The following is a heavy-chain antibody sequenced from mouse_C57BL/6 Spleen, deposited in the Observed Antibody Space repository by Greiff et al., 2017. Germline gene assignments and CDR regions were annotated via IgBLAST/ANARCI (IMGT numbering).Heavy chain of an antibody. Sequence: VQLQQSGPELVKPGASVKISCKASGYAFSSSWMNWVKQRPGKGLEWIGRIYPGDGDTNYNGKFKGKATLTADKSSSTAYMQLSSLTSEDSAVYFCARTELGGSSYDYFDYWGQGTTLTVSS. CDR1: GYAFSSSW. J-gene: IGHJ2*01. CDR3: ARTELGGSSYDYFDY. D-gene: IGHD1-1*01. V-gene: IGHV1-82*01. CDR2: IYPGDGDT.